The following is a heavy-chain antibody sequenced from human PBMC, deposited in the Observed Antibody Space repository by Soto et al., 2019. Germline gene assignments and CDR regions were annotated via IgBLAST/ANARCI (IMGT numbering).Heavy chain of an antibody. CDR1: GGSISRGGYT. Sequence: SSETLSLPCAVSGGSISRGGYTWSWIRQPPGKGLEWIGYFYHRGSTYYNPSLKSRVTISVDRSKSQFSLKLSSVTAADTAVYYCASEYYDSSYYYGMDVWGQGTTVTV. J-gene: IGHJ6*02. CDR2: FYHRGST. CDR3: ASEYYDSSYYYGMDV. D-gene: IGHD3-22*01. V-gene: IGHV4-30-2*01.